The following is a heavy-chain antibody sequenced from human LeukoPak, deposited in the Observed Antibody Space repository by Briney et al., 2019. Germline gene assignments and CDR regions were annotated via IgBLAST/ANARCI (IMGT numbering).Heavy chain of an antibody. CDR3: ARGGEQWLVHNWFDP. J-gene: IGHJ5*02. CDR1: GYSISSGYY. Sequence: SETLSLTCTVSGYSISSGYYWGWIRQPPGKGLEWIGSIYHSGSTYYNPSLKSRVTISVDTSKNQFSLKLSSVTAADTAVYYCARGGEQWLVHNWFDPWGQGTLVTVSS. D-gene: IGHD6-19*01. V-gene: IGHV4-38-2*02. CDR2: IYHSGST.